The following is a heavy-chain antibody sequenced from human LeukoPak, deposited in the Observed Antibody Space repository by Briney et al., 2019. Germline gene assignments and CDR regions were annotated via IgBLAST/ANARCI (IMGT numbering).Heavy chain of an antibody. CDR3: TRDFFSGYSSSWFDY. J-gene: IGHJ4*02. V-gene: IGHV3-49*04. CDR1: GFTFGDYA. Sequence: PGGSLRLSCTASGFTFGDYAMSWVRQAPGKGLEWVGFIRSKAYGGTTEYAASVKGRFTISRDDSKSIAYLQMNSLKTEDTAVYYCTRDFFSGYSSSWFDYWGQGTLVTVSS. CDR2: IRSKAYGGTT. D-gene: IGHD6-13*01.